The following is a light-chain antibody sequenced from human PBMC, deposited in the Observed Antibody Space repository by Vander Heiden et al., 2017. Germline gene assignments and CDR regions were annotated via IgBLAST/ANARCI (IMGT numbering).Light chain of an antibody. CDR2: WAS. CDR1: QSVLYSSNNKNY. CDR3: QQEDTTPRT. V-gene: IGKV4-1*01. J-gene: IGKJ1*01. Sequence: DIVMTQSPDSLAVSLGERATINCKSSQSVLYSSNNKNYLAWYQQKPGQPPKLLIYWASTRESGVPDRFSGSGSGTEFTLTVSSLQAEDVAVYYCQQEDTTPRTFGQGTKVEIK.